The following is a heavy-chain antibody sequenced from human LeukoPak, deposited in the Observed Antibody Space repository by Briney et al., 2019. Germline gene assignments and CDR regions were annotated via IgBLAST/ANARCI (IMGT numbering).Heavy chain of an antibody. D-gene: IGHD2-8*01. V-gene: IGHV6-1*01. CDR3: ARERVSAFDI. CDR1: GDSVSSNSVA. J-gene: IGHJ3*02. Sequence: SQTFSLTCAISGDSVSSNSVAWNWIRQSPSRGPEWLGRTCYRSKWYIDYADSVKSRIAISPDTSKNQFSLQLNSMTPEDTAIYYCARERVSAFDIWGQGTMVTVSS. CDR2: TCYRSKWYI.